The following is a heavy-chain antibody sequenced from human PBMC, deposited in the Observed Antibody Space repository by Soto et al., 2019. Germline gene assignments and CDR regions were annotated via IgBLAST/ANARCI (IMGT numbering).Heavy chain of an antibody. CDR2: IIPILGIA. V-gene: IGHV1-69*02. CDR3: AGYYYDRSAEPVY. Sequence: QVQLVQSGAEVKKPGSSVKVSCKASGGTFSSYTISWVRQAPGQGLEWMGRIIPILGIANYAQKFQGRVTITADKSTSTAYMELSSLRSEDTAVYYCAGYYYDRSAEPVYWGQGTLVTVSS. CDR1: GGTFSSYT. J-gene: IGHJ4*02. D-gene: IGHD3-22*01.